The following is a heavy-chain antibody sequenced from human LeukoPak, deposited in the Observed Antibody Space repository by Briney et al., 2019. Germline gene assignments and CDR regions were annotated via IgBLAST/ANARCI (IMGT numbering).Heavy chain of an antibody. D-gene: IGHD1-1*01. CDR3: VRGATGTTFDY. Sequence: GGSLRLSCAPSGFKFDDFGMSWVRQTPGKGLEWVSGINWNGGSTGYADSVKGRFTIFRDYAKNSLYLQMNSLRAEDTAFYYCVRGATGTTFDYWGQGTLVTVSS. CDR1: GFKFDDFG. CDR2: INWNGGST. J-gene: IGHJ4*02. V-gene: IGHV3-20*04.